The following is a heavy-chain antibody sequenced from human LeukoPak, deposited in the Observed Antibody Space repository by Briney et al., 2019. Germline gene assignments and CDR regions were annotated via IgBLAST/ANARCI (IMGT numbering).Heavy chain of an antibody. Sequence: SETLSLTCTVSGGSISSSSYYWGWIRQPPGKGLEWIGSIYYSGSTYYNPSLKSRVTISVDTSKNQFSLKLSSVTAADTAVYYCARHRDSSGYYFSLNHWGQGTLVTVSS. CDR2: IYYSGST. V-gene: IGHV4-39*01. D-gene: IGHD3-22*01. J-gene: IGHJ4*02. CDR1: GGSISSSSYY. CDR3: ARHRDSSGYYFSLNH.